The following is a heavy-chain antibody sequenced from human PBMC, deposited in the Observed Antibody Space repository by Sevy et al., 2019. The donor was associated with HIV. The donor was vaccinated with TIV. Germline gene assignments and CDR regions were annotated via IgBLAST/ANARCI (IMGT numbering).Heavy chain of an antibody. CDR3: ARGPRTGSYSGGHFDY. V-gene: IGHV4-4*07. J-gene: IGHJ4*02. CDR2: IYTSGST. Sequence: SETLSLTCTVSGGSISSYYWSWIRQPAGKGLEWIGRIYTSGSTNYNPSLKSRVTMSVATSKKQFSLKLSSVTAADTAVYYCARGPRTGSYSGGHFDYWGQGTLVTVSS. D-gene: IGHD3-10*01. CDR1: GGSISSYY.